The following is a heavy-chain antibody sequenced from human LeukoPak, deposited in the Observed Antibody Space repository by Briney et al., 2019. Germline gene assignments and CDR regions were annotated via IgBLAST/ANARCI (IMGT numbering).Heavy chain of an antibody. CDR3: TRGSSGRRDN. Sequence: ASVKVSCKASGYTFTSCDINWVRQATGQGLEWMGWMNPNSGNTGYGQSFQGRITMTRDISIGTAYMELSNLTPEDTAIYYCTRGSSGRRDNWGQGTLVTVSA. J-gene: IGHJ4*02. CDR2: MNPNSGNT. CDR1: GYTFTSCD. V-gene: IGHV1-8*01. D-gene: IGHD6-19*01.